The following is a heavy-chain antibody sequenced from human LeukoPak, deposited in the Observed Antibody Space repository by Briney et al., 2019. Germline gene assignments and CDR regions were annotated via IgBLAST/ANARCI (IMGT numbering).Heavy chain of an antibody. CDR2: ISGSGGST. J-gene: IGHJ4*02. CDR3: ARGSLLLVGDY. V-gene: IGHV3-23*01. Sequence: GGSLRLSCAASGFTFSSYAMSWVRQAPGKGLEWVSAISGSGGSTYYADSVKGRFTISRDNSKNTLYLQMNSLRTEDTAVYYCARGSLLLVGDYWGQGTLVTVSS. D-gene: IGHD6-13*01. CDR1: GFTFSSYA.